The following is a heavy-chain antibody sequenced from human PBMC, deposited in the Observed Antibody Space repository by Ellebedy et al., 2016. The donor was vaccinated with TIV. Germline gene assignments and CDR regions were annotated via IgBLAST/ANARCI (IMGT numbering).Heavy chain of an antibody. CDR1: GYTFPSYG. V-gene: IGHV1-18*04. Sequence: AASVKVSCKASGYTFPSYGISSVRPAPGQGLEWMGWISAYNGNTNYAQKLQGRVTMTTDTSTSTAYMELRSLRSDDTAVYYCAGPHGDQHYYGMDVWGQGTTVTVSS. D-gene: IGHD4-17*01. CDR3: AGPHGDQHYYGMDV. CDR2: ISAYNGNT. J-gene: IGHJ6*02.